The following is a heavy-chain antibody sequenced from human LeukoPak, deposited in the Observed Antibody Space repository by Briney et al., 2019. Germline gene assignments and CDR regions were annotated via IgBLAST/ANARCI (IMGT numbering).Heavy chain of an antibody. J-gene: IGHJ4*02. CDR2: INGFNGAA. CDR1: GYNFAGYG. Sequence: GASVKVSCKASGYNFAGYGMTWVRQAPGQGLEWMGWINGFNGAANYARTLQGRVTMTTDKSPATAYLELTSLKSVDTAIYFCARGGGVGATIDYWGQGTLVTVSS. CDR3: ARGGGVGATIDY. D-gene: IGHD1-26*01. V-gene: IGHV1-18*01.